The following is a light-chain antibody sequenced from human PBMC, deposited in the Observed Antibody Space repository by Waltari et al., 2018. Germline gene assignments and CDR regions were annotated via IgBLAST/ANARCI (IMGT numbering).Light chain of an antibody. Sequence: DIQMTQSPSTLSASVGDRVTITCRASQSITSWLAWYQQKPGKAPKLLIYKASSLESGVPARFSGSGSGTEFTLTITDLQPDDFATYYCQQSYSAPLHFGGGTRVDI. J-gene: IGKJ4*01. V-gene: IGKV1-5*03. CDR2: KAS. CDR1: QSITSW. CDR3: QQSYSAPLH.